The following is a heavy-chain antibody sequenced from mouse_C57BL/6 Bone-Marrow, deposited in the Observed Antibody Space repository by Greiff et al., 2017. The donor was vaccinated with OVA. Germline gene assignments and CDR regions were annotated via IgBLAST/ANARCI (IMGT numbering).Heavy chain of an antibody. CDR2: IDPSDSYT. V-gene: IGHV1-69*01. CDR3: AKIYYGNYDFDY. CDR1: GYTFTSYW. Sequence: QVQLQQPGAELVMPGASVKLSCKASGYTFTSYWMHWVKQRPGQGLEWIGEIDPSDSYTNYNQKFKGKSTLTVEKSSSTAYMQLSSLTSEDSAVYYCAKIYYGNYDFDYWGQGTTLTVSS. D-gene: IGHD2-1*01. J-gene: IGHJ2*01.